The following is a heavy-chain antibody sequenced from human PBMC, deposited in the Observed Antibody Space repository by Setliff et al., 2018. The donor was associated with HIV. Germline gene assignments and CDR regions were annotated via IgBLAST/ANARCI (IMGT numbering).Heavy chain of an antibody. V-gene: IGHV4-59*12. CDR1: GDSISSYY. D-gene: IGHD3-10*01. Sequence: PSETLSLTCTVSGDSISSYYWSWIRQPPGKGLEWIGYTYYRGSTNYNPSLKSRVTISVDTSKNQFSLKLSSVTAADTAVYYCARVYYGSGSSDAFDIWGQGTMVTVSS. CDR2: TYYRGST. CDR3: ARVYYGSGSSDAFDI. J-gene: IGHJ3*02.